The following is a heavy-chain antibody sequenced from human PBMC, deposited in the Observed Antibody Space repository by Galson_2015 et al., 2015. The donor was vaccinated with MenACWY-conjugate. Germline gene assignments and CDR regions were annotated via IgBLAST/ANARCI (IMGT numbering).Heavy chain of an antibody. CDR1: GFTFRSYA. J-gene: IGHJ4*02. CDR3: AKGGDGDYGRPFDY. Sequence: SLRLSCAASGFTFRSYAMGWVRQAPGKGLQWVSSISGSGDNTYYTDSVKGRFTISRDNSNNALYLQMNTLRADDTAMYYCAKGGDGDYGRPFDYWGQGTLVTVSS. D-gene: IGHD4-17*01. V-gene: IGHV3-23*01. CDR2: ISGSGDNT.